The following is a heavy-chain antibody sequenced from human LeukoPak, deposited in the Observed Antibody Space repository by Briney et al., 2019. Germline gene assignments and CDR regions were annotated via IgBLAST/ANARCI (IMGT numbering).Heavy chain of an antibody. J-gene: IGHJ4*02. CDR3: ATGRDGYNR. D-gene: IGHD5-24*01. CDR1: GGSISSSSYY. Sequence: PSETLSLTCTVSGGSISSSSYYWGWIRQPPGKGLEWIGSIYYSGSTYYNPSLKSRVTISVDTSKNQFSLKLSSVTAADTAVYYCATGRDGYNRWGQGTLVTVSS. V-gene: IGHV4-39*01. CDR2: IYYSGST.